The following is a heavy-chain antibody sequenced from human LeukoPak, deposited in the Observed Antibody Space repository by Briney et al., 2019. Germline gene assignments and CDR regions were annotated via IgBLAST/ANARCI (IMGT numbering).Heavy chain of an antibody. J-gene: IGHJ4*02. V-gene: IGHV3-23*01. CDR2: ISGGGVNT. Sequence: GGSLRLSCAASGFTFNSYAMTWVRQAPGKGLEWVSAISGGGVNTYYADSVKGRFTISRDTAKNSLYLQMNSLRAEDTAVYYCARSIDIDYWGQGTLVTVSS. CDR3: ARSIDIDY. D-gene: IGHD2-21*01. CDR1: GFTFNSYA.